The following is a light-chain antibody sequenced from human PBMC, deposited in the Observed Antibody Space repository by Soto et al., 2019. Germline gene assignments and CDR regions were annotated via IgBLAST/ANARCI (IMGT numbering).Light chain of an antibody. CDR1: NIGSKS. J-gene: IGLJ1*01. CDR2: DDT. V-gene: IGLV3-21*02. CDR3: QVWDTTSDSYV. Sequence: SYELTQPPSVSVAPGQTARITCGGNNIGSKSVHRYQQRPGQAPVLVVYDDTDRPSGIPERFSGSKSGNTATLTIGRVEAGDEADYYCQVWDTTSDSYVFGTGTKLTVL.